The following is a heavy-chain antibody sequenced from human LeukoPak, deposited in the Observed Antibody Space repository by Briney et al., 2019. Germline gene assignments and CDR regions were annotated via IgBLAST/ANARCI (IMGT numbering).Heavy chain of an antibody. D-gene: IGHD3-10*01. J-gene: IGHJ5*02. CDR2: INTGNGNT. Sequence: ASVKVSCKASGYTFTSYTMHWVRQAPGQRLEWMGWINTGNGNTKYSQEFQGRVTITRDQSASTAYMELSSLRSEDMAVYYCARGAKFRSYGSGTYYTSLPFDPWGQGTLVTVSS. CDR1: GYTFTSYT. CDR3: ARGAKFRSYGSGTYYTSLPFDP. V-gene: IGHV1-3*03.